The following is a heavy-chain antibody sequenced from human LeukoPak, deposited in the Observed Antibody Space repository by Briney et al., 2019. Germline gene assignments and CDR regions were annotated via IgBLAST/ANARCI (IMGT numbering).Heavy chain of an antibody. Sequence: SVKVSCKASGGTFSSYAISWVRQAPGQGLEWMGGIIPIFGTANYAQKFQGRVTITADKSTSTAYMELSSLRSEDAAVYYCARRNGYCSGGSCYSSGLFDYWGQGTLVTVSS. J-gene: IGHJ4*02. CDR2: IIPIFGTA. V-gene: IGHV1-69*06. D-gene: IGHD2-15*01. CDR3: ARRNGYCSGGSCYSSGLFDY. CDR1: GGTFSSYA.